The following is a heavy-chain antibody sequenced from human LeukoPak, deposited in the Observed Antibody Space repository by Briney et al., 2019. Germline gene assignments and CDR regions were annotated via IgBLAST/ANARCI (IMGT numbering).Heavy chain of an antibody. CDR1: GFTFGSYN. V-gene: IGHV3-66*04. J-gene: IGHJ3*02. CDR3: ARHQGGWITGGFDI. D-gene: IGHD2-2*03. Sequence: GGSLRLSCAASGFTFGSYNMNWVRQAPGKGLEWVSIIYSDGDTYYTDSVKGRFTISRDNSKNTLYLQMNSLRAEDTAVYYCARHQGGWITGGFDIWGQGTLVTVSS. CDR2: IYSDGDT.